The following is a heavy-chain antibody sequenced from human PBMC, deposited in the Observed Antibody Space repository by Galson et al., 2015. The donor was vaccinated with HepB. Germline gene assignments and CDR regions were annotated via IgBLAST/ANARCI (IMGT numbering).Heavy chain of an antibody. CDR2: ICWDSGSI. CDR1: GSTFDDYA. Sequence: SLRLSCAASGSTFDDYALHWVRQAPGKGLEWVSDICWDSGSIGYADSVKVRFTISRYNAKNSLYLQMNSLRAEDMALYYCAKDLGPMAPVGACDIWGQGTMVTVSS. J-gene: IGHJ3*02. D-gene: IGHD3-10*01. V-gene: IGHV3-9*03. CDR3: AKDLGPMAPVGACDI.